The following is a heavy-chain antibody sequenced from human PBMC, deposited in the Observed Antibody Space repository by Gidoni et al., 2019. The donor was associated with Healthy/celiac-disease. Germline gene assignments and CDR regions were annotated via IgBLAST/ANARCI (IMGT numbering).Heavy chain of an antibody. Sequence: EVQLLESGGGLVQPGGSLRLSCAASGFNFSSYAMSWVRQAPGKGLEWVSAISGSGGSTYYADSVKGRFTISRDNSKNTLYLQMNSLRAEDTAVYYCAKDDDSSGYYYVGDYYYGMDVWGQGTTVTVSS. CDR3: AKDDDSSGYYYVGDYYYGMDV. D-gene: IGHD3-22*01. V-gene: IGHV3-23*01. CDR1: GFNFSSYA. J-gene: IGHJ6*02. CDR2: ISGSGGST.